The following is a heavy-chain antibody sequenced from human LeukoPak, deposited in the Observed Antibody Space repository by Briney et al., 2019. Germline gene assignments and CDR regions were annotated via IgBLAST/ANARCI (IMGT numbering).Heavy chain of an antibody. CDR1: GGSISSYY. CDR2: IYYSGST. Sequence: NPSETLSLTCTVSGGSISSYYWSWIRQPPGKGLEWVGYIYYSGSTNYNPSLKSRGTISVDTSKNQFSLKLSPVTAADTAVYYCARTADYDFWSGLNYYYYMDVWGKGTTVTVSS. CDR3: ARTADYDFWSGLNYYYYMDV. J-gene: IGHJ6*03. D-gene: IGHD3-3*01. V-gene: IGHV4-59*12.